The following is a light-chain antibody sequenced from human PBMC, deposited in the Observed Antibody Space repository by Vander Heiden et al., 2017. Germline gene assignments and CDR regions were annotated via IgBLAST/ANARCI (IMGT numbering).Light chain of an antibody. CDR2: GKD. J-gene: IGLJ3*02. CDR3: NSRDSSRNHRRV. V-gene: IGLV3-19*01. Sequence: SSELTQDPAVSVALGQTVRITCQGDSLRSYYASWYQQKPGQAPVLVFYGKDTRPSGIPDRISGASSGNTASLTITGAQAEDEADYYCNSRDSSRNHRRVFGGGTKVTVL. CDR1: SLRSYY.